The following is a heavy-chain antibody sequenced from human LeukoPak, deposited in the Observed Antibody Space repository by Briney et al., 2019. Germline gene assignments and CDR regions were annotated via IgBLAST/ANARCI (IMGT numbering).Heavy chain of an antibody. CDR2: ISYSGST. D-gene: IGHD6-19*01. V-gene: IGHV4-59*08. J-gene: IGHJ5*02. Sequence: SETLSLTCTVSGGSISTNYWNWIRQPPGKGLEWIGYISYSGSTNYNPSLRSRVTISVDTSKNQFSLKLASVTAADTAVYYCARLGGSGGSNWFDPWGQGTLVTVSS. CDR1: GGSISTNY. CDR3: ARLGGSGGSNWFDP.